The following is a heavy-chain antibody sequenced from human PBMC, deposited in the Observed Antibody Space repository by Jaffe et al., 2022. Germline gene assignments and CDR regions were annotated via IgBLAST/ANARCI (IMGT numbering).Heavy chain of an antibody. Sequence: QVQLQESGPGLVKPSETLSLTCAVSGYSISSGYYWGWIRQPPGKGLEWIGSIYHSGSTYYNPSLKSRVTISVDTSKNQFSLKLSSVTAADTAVYYCARVVDCSSTSCLSPFFDYWGQGTLVTVSS. CDR1: GYSISSGYY. V-gene: IGHV4-38-2*01. CDR3: ARVVDCSSTSCLSPFFDY. CDR2: IYHSGST. D-gene: IGHD2-2*01. J-gene: IGHJ4*02.